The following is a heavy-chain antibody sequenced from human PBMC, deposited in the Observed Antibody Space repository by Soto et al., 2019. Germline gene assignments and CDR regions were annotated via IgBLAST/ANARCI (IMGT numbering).Heavy chain of an antibody. CDR1: GGTFGTTA. CDR2: IVPLFGTA. CDR3: ARDGDPGYSFWSGPLGGGRFDP. V-gene: IGHV1-69*12. Sequence: QVQLVQSGAEVKEPGSSVNVSCKTSGGTFGTTAVTWVRQVPGQGLEWIGGIVPLFGTANYAQTFRGRVMITAVESTSTSYMDLRSLRSDDTAIYYCARDGDPGYSFWSGPLGGGRFDPWGQGTLVTVSS. J-gene: IGHJ5*02. D-gene: IGHD3-3*01.